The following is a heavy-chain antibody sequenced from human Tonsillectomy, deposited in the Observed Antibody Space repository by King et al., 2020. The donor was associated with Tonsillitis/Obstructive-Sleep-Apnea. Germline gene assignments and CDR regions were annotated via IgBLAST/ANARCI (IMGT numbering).Heavy chain of an antibody. CDR2: IYNSGST. CDR3: ARGVHDRSGYYVPVEY. CDR1: GVSISSGGYY. Sequence: VQLQESGPGLVKPSQTLSLTCTVSGVSISSGGYYWSWIRQHPGKGLEWIGYIYNSGSTYYNPSLKSRVTISVDTSKNQFSLKLSSVTAADTAVYYCARGVHDRSGYYVPVEYWGQGTLVTVSS. D-gene: IGHD3-22*01. V-gene: IGHV4-31*03. J-gene: IGHJ4*02.